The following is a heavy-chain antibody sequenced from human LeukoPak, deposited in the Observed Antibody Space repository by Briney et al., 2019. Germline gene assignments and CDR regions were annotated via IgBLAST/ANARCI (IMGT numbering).Heavy chain of an antibody. D-gene: IGHD2-2*01. CDR1: GGSFSGYY. CDR2: INHSGST. V-gene: IGHV4-34*01. J-gene: IGHJ5*02. Sequence: PSETLSLTCAVYGGSFSGYYWSWIRQPPGKGLEWIGEINHSGSTNYNPSLKSRVTISVDTSKNQFSLKLSSVTAADTAVYYCARVELGYCSSTSCNESPWFGPWGQGTLVTVSS. CDR3: ARVELGYCSSTSCNESPWFGP.